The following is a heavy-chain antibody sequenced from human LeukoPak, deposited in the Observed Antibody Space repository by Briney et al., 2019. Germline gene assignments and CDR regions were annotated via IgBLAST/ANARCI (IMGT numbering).Heavy chain of an antibody. CDR3: AHRVDYYDSSGYYLYYFDY. CDR2: IYWNDDK. J-gene: IGHJ4*02. Sequence: SGPTLVKPTQTLTLTCTFSGFSLSTSGVGVGWIRQPPGKALEWLALIYWNDDKRYSPSLKSRLTITKDTSKNQVVLTMTNMDPVDTATYYCAHRVDYYDSSGYYLYYFDYWGQGTLVTVSS. CDR1: GFSLSTSGVG. D-gene: IGHD3-22*01. V-gene: IGHV2-5*01.